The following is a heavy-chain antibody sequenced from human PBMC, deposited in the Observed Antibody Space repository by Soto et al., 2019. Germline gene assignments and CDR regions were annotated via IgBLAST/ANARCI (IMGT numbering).Heavy chain of an antibody. D-gene: IGHD1-7*01. CDR1: VFTFVDYY. Sequence: PGESXRLAWSSAVFTFVDYYISLVRHAPGKGREWVSYISSSGSTIYYADSVKGRFTISRDKAKNSLYLQMNSLRAEDTAVYYCARDHRYKSKYVEKRGFDHWGQGTLVTVSS. CDR2: ISSSGSTI. V-gene: IGHV3-11*01. CDR3: ARDHRYKSKYVEKRGFDH. J-gene: IGHJ4*02.